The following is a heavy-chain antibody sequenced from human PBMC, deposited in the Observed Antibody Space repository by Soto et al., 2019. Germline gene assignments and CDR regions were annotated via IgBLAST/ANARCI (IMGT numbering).Heavy chain of an antibody. Sequence: SETLSLTCTVSGGSISSSSYYWGWIRQHPGKGLEWIGYIYYSGSTYYNPSLKSRVTISVDTSKNQFSLKLSTVTAADTAVYYCARAIGGTTVTFFYGMDVWGQGTTVTVSS. CDR3: ARAIGGTTVTFFYGMDV. CDR2: IYYSGST. V-gene: IGHV4-31*03. CDR1: GGSISSSSYY. J-gene: IGHJ6*02. D-gene: IGHD4-17*01.